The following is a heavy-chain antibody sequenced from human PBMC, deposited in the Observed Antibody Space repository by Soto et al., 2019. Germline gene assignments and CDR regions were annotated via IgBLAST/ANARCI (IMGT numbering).Heavy chain of an antibody. V-gene: IGHV1-58*01. Sequence: GASLKVSCKVSGFTFSDSAVQWVRQARGQGLEWIGWIVAGSGNTNYAQKFQERVTITRDMSTSTAYMVLSSLRSDDTAVYYCAAGRTGGSYYGMDVWGQGTTVTVSS. CDR3: AAGRTGGSYYGMDV. CDR2: IVAGSGNT. D-gene: IGHD2-2*01. CDR1: GFTFSDSA. J-gene: IGHJ6*02.